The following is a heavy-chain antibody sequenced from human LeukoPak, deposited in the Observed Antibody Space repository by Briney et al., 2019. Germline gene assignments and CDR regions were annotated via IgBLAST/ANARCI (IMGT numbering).Heavy chain of an antibody. CDR2: IRYDGSNK. CDR1: GFTFSSYG. CDR3: AKGGFLEWLFPVDY. V-gene: IGHV3-30*02. J-gene: IGHJ4*02. Sequence: GGSLRLSCAASGFTFSSYGMHWVRQAPGKGLEWVAFIRYDGSNKYYADSVKGRFTISRDNSKNTLYLQMNSLRAEDTAVYYCAKGGFLEWLFPVDYWGQGTLVTVSS. D-gene: IGHD3-3*01.